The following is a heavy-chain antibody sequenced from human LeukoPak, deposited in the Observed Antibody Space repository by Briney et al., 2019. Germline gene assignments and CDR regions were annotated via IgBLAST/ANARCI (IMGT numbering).Heavy chain of an antibody. CDR1: GFTFSSYG. D-gene: IGHD5-12*01. Sequence: GGSLRLSCAASGFTFSSYGMHWVRQAPGKGLEWVSFIRYDGSDKYYADSVRGRFTISRDNAKNSLYLQMNSLRAEDTAVYYCARAIVATTSSQLDYWGQGTLVTVSS. CDR3: ARAIVATTSSQLDY. J-gene: IGHJ4*02. CDR2: IRYDGSDK. V-gene: IGHV3-30*02.